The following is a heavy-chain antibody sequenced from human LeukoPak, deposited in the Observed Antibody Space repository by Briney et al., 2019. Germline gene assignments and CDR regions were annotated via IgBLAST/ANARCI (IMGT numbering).Heavy chain of an antibody. V-gene: IGHV1-2*02. CDR2: INPNSGGT. J-gene: IGHJ4*02. CDR1: GYTFTGYY. Sequence: ASVKVSCKASGYTFTGYYMHGVRQAPGQGLEWMGWINPNSGGTNYAQKLQGRVTMTRDTSISTAYMELSRLRSDDTAVYYCARDIAGYCSGGSCYSGNFDYWGQGTLVTVSS. D-gene: IGHD2-15*01. CDR3: ARDIAGYCSGGSCYSGNFDY.